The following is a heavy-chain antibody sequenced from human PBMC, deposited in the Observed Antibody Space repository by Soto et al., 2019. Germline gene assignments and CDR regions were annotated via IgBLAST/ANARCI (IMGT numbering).Heavy chain of an antibody. V-gene: IGHV4-59*01. CDR1: GGSISSYY. D-gene: IGHD3-9*01. CDR3: ARFLQYFDRRDPFDI. Sequence: SETLSPTCTVSGGSISSYYWSWIRQPPGKGLEWIGYIYYSGSTNYNPSLKSRVTISVDTSKNQFSLKLSSVTAADTAVYYCARFLQYFDRRDPFDIWGQGKMVTV. J-gene: IGHJ3*02. CDR2: IYYSGST.